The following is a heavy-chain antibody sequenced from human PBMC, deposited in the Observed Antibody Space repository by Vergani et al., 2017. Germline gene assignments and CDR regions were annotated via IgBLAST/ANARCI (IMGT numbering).Heavy chain of an antibody. D-gene: IGHD1-26*01. CDR1: GFTFSSYS. V-gene: IGHV3-21*01. CDR3: ARLFSGSSQGHYFDY. J-gene: IGHJ4*02. CDR2: ISSSSSYI. Sequence: EVQLVESGGGLVKPGGSLRLSCAASGFTFSSYSMNWVRQAPGKGLEWVSSISSSSSYIYYADSVKGRFTISRDNAKNSLYLQMNSLRAEDTAVYYCARLFSGSSQGHYFDYWGQGTLVTVSS.